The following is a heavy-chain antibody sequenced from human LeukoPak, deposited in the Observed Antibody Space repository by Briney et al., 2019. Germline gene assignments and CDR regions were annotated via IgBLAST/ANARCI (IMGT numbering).Heavy chain of an antibody. CDR1: GYSFTNYW. Sequence: GESLQISCKGSGYSFTNYWIGWVRQLPGKGLEWMGIIYPGDSDTRYSPSFQGQVTISADKSISTAYLQWSSLKASDTAMYYCARLPHMEVDYWGQGTLVTVSS. CDR3: ARLPHMEVDY. V-gene: IGHV5-51*01. D-gene: IGHD2-21*01. J-gene: IGHJ4*02. CDR2: IYPGDSDT.